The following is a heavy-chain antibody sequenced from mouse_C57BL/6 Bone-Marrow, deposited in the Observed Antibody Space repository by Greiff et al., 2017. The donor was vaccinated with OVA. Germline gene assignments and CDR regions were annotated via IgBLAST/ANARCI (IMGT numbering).Heavy chain of an antibody. D-gene: IGHD1-1*01. CDR3: ARWYYYGVYAMDY. J-gene: IGHJ4*01. V-gene: IGHV1-9*01. Sequence: QVQLQQSGAELMKPGASVTLSCKATGYTFTGYWIEWVKPRPGHGLEWIGEILTGSGSTNYNEKFKGKATFNADTSSNTAYMQLSSLTTEDSAIYYCARWYYYGVYAMDYWGQGTSVTVSS. CDR2: ILTGSGST. CDR1: GYTFTGYW.